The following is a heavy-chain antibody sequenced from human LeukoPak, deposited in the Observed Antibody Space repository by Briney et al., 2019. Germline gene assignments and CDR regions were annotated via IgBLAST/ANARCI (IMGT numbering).Heavy chain of an antibody. J-gene: IGHJ4*02. CDR1: GYTFTGYY. V-gene: IGHV1-2*02. CDR3: ARGTGYSSRHDY. D-gene: IGHD6-13*01. Sequence: ASVKVSCKASGYTFTGYYMHWVRQAPGQGPEWMGWINPNSGGTNYAQKFQGRVTMTRDTSISTAYMELSRLRSDDTAVYYCARGTGYSSRHDYWGQGTLVTVSS. CDR2: INPNSGGT.